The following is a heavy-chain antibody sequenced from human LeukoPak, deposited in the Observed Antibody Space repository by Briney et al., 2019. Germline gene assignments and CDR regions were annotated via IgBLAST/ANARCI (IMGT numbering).Heavy chain of an antibody. Sequence: SETLSLTCIISGGYISSTTYYWGWIRQPPGKGLEWIGRIHTSGSTNYNPSLKSRVTMSVDTSKNQFSLKLSSVTAADTAVYYCARDKYYYDSSGYRTFDYWGQGTLVTVSS. V-gene: IGHV4-39*07. J-gene: IGHJ4*02. CDR1: GGYISSTTYY. CDR3: ARDKYYYDSSGYRTFDY. CDR2: IHTSGST. D-gene: IGHD3-22*01.